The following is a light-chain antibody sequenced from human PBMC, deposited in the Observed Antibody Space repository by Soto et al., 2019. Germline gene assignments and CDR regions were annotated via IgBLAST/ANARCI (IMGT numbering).Light chain of an antibody. J-gene: IGKJ1*01. CDR1: QRVSSSY. CDR2: GAS. Sequence: EIVLTQSPGTLSLSPGERATLSCRASQRVSSSYLAWYQQKPGQAHGLLIYGASSRVTGIPDRFSGSGSGTDFTLTISRLEPEDFAVYYCQQYGSSRTFGQGTKVEIK. CDR3: QQYGSSRT. V-gene: IGKV3-20*01.